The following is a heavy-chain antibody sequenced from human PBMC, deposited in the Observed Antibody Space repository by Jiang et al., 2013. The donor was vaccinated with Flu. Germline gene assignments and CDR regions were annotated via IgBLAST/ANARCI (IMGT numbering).Heavy chain of an antibody. J-gene: IGHJ4*02. CDR1: GFTFSSHA. D-gene: IGHD6-19*01. V-gene: IGHV3-23*01. CDR2: ISGSGGST. CDR3: AKSPSYSSGWYVSDY. Sequence: LLESGGGVVQPGRSLRLSCAASGFTFSSHAMSWIRQAPGKGLEWVSAISGSGGSTYYADSVKGRFTISRDNSKNTLYLQMNSLRAEDTAVYYCAKSPSYSSGWYVSDYWGQGTLVPVSS.